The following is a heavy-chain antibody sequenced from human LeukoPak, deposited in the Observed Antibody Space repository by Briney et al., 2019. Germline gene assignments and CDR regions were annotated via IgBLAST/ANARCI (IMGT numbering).Heavy chain of an antibody. Sequence: GGSLRLSCAASGFTFSNFAMSWVRQAPGKGLEWVSSISASGGTTYYADSVKGRFTISRDNSKNTLYLQMNSLRAEDTAVYYCAREDSSSWYGLYYYYYMDVWGKGTTVTVSS. V-gene: IGHV3-23*01. J-gene: IGHJ6*03. CDR3: AREDSSSWYGLYYYYYMDV. CDR1: GFTFSNFA. CDR2: ISASGGTT. D-gene: IGHD6-13*01.